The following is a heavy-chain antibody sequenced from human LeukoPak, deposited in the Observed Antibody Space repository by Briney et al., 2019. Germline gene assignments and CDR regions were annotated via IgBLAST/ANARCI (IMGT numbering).Heavy chain of an antibody. CDR1: GFTFSSYA. CDR3: SKDPDYYLVGFFDY. Sequence: RSGGSLRLSCAASGFTFSSYAMSWVRQAPGKGLEWVSAISGSGVTTYYADSVKGRFTISRDNSKNTLYLQMNSLRAEDTALYYWSKDPDYYLVGFFDYWGQGTLVTVSS. J-gene: IGHJ4*02. V-gene: IGHV3-23*01. D-gene: IGHD3-10*01. CDR2: ISGSGVTT.